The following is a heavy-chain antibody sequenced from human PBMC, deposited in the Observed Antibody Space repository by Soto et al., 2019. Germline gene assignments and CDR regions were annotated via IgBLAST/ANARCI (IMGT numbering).Heavy chain of an antibody. J-gene: IGHJ4*02. V-gene: IGHV3-30*18. CDR2: ISYDRGNK. CDR1: GFTFSSYG. CDR3: AKAAMIVVVMEGFFDY. Sequence: GGSLRLSCAASGFTFSSYGMHWVCQAPGKGLEWVAVISYDRGNKYYADSVKGRFTISRDNSKNTLYLQMNSLRAEDTAVYYCAKAAMIVVVMEGFFDYWGQGTLVTVSS. D-gene: IGHD3-22*01.